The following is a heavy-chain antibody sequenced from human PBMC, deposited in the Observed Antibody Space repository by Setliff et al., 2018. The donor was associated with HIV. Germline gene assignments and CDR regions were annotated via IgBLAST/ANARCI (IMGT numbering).Heavy chain of an antibody. CDR3: ARESSSGSQDY. D-gene: IGHD5-12*01. CDR1: GFTFSSYW. Sequence: GVLRLSCAASGFTFSSYWMTWVRQAPGKGLQWVANIRRDEGEKYYVDSVKGRFTISRDNAKNLLYLQMNSLRAEDTAVYYCARESSSGSQDYWGQGTPVTVSS. V-gene: IGHV3-7*01. J-gene: IGHJ4*02. CDR2: IRRDEGEK.